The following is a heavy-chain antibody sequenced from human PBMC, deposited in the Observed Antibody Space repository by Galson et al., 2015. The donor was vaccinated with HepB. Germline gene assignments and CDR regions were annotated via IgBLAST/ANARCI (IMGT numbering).Heavy chain of an antibody. J-gene: IGHJ6*02. D-gene: IGHD6-13*01. CDR3: TTYFGYSSSWIVNYQNYGMDV. Sequence: SLRLSCAASGFTFGDYAMSWVRQAPGKGLEWVGFIRSKPYGGTTEYAASVKGRFTISRDDSKSIAYLQMNSLKTEDTGVYYCTTYFGYSSSWIVNYQNYGMDVWGQGTTVTVSS. CDR2: IRSKPYGGTT. V-gene: IGHV3-49*04. CDR1: GFTFGDYA.